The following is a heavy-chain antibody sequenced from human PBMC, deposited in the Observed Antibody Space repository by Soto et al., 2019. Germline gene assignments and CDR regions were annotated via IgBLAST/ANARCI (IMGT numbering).Heavy chain of an antibody. V-gene: IGHV3-21*01. CDR2: ISSSSSYI. CDR1: GFTFSSYS. Sequence: GGSLRLSCAASGFTFSSYSMNWVRQAPGKGLEWVSSISSSSSYIYYADSVKGRFTISRDNAKNSLYLQMNSLRAEDTAVYYGARDVDYYDSSGYDFQHWGQGTLVTVSS. CDR3: ARDVDYYDSSGYDFQH. D-gene: IGHD3-22*01. J-gene: IGHJ1*01.